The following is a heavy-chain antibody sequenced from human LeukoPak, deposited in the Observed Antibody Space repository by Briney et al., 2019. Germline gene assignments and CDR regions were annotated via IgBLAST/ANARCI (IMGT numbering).Heavy chain of an antibody. J-gene: IGHJ4*02. CDR2: INHSGST. CDR1: GGSFSGYY. Sequence: PSETLSLTCAVYGGSFSGYYLSWIRQPPGKGLEWIGEINHSGSTNYNPSLKSRVTISVDTSKNQFSLKLSSVTAADTAVYYCARGQQWLVPDYWGQGTLVTVSS. D-gene: IGHD6-19*01. CDR3: ARGQQWLVPDY. V-gene: IGHV4-34*01.